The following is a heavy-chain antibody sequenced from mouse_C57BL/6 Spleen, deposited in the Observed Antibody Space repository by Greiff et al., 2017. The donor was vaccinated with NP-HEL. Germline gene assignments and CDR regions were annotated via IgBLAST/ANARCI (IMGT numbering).Heavy chain of an antibody. CDR2: IDPSDSYT. V-gene: IGHV1-50*01. CDR1: GYTFTSYW. J-gene: IGHJ1*03. Sequence: QVQLQQPGAELVKPGASVKLSCKASGYTFTSYWMQWVQQRPGQGLEWIGEIDPSDSYTTYNQKFKGKATLTVDTSSSTAYMQLSSLTSEDSAVYYCARLRSNLWYFDVWGTGTTVTVSS. D-gene: IGHD2-5*01. CDR3: ARLRSNLWYFDV.